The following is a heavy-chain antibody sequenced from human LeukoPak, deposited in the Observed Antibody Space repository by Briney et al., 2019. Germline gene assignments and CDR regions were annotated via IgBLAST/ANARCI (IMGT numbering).Heavy chain of an antibody. CDR2: MNPNSGNT. CDR1: GYTFTGYD. D-gene: IGHD1-26*01. J-gene: IGHJ4*02. CDR3: ARGHRIVGATSFVVYYFDY. Sequence: GASVKVSCKASGYTFTGYDLNWVRQATGQGLEWMGWMNPNSGNTGYAQKFQGRVTMTRSTSISTAYMELSSLRSEDTAVYYCARGHRIVGATSFVVYYFDYWGQGTLVTVSS. V-gene: IGHV1-8*01.